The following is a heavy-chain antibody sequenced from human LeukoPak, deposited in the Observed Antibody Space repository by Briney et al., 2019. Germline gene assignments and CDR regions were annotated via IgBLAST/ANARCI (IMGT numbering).Heavy chain of an antibody. D-gene: IGHD6-13*01. CDR1: GGSFSGYY. CDR2: INHSGST. V-gene: IGHV4-34*01. J-gene: IGHJ4*02. CDR3: ARARIAAAGTPFIY. Sequence: SETLSLTCAVYGGSFSGYYWSCIRQPPGKGLEWIGEINHSGSTNYNPSLKSRVTISVDTSKNQFSLKLSSVTAADTAVYYCARARIAAAGTPFIYWGQGTLVTVSS.